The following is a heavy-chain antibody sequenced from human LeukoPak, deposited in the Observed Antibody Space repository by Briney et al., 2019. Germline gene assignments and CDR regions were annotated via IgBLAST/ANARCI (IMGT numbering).Heavy chain of an antibody. CDR1: GGAITGYY. CDR2: IYYSGST. D-gene: IGHD4-17*01. CDR3: ARGRPPHDYGTLFDY. V-gene: IGHV4-59*01. Sequence: SGTLSLTCTVSGGAITGYYWSWIRQPPGKGLEWIGYIYYSGSTNYNPSLKSRVTMSVDTSKKQFSLKLSSVTAADTAVYYCARGRPPHDYGTLFDYWGQGTLVTVSS. J-gene: IGHJ4*02.